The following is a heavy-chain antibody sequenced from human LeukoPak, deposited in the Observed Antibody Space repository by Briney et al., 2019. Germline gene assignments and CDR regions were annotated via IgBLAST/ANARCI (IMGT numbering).Heavy chain of an antibody. CDR1: GFTFDDYA. Sequence: PGGSLRLSCAASGFTFDDYAMHWVRHTPGKGLEWVSGISRNSGSIGYADSVKGRFTISRDNAKNSLYLQINSLRPDDMALYYCAHSGGQGAFDIWGQGTMVTVSS. CDR3: AHSGGQGAFDI. V-gene: IGHV3-9*03. D-gene: IGHD6-19*01. J-gene: IGHJ3*02. CDR2: ISRNSGSI.